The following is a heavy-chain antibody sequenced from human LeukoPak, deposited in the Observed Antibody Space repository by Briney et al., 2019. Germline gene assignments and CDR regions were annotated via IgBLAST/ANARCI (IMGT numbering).Heavy chain of an antibody. Sequence: SVKVSCKASGGTFSSYAISWVRQAPGQGLEWMGGIIPIFGTANYAQKFQGRVTITTDESTSTAYMELSSLRSEDTAVYYCARGKMIEMAATFDYWGQGTLVTVSS. CDR2: IIPIFGTA. V-gene: IGHV1-69*05. CDR1: GGTFSSYA. D-gene: IGHD5-24*01. CDR3: ARGKMIEMAATFDY. J-gene: IGHJ4*02.